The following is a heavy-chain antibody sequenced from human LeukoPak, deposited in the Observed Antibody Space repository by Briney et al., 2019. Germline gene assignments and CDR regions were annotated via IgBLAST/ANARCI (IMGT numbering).Heavy chain of an antibody. CDR3: ARGVAGGDF. J-gene: IGHJ4*02. CDR1: GYTFTSFE. D-gene: IGHD6-19*01. CDR2: VNPDSGKT. V-gene: IGHV1-8*01. Sequence: ASVKFSCKASGYTFTSFEINWVRHSTGQGLEWMGWVNPDSGKTAYALKFQDRLIMTTNTSLSTVYMELASLKSEDTAVYYCARGVAGGDFWGQGTLVTVSS.